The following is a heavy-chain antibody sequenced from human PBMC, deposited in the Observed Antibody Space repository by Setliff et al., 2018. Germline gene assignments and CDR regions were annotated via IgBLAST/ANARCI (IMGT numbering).Heavy chain of an antibody. Sequence: GGSLRLSCAASGFIFSNYAMHWVRQAPGKGLEWVAVTSYDGINKYYADSGKGRFTNSRDNAKNSLYLQMNNLTAEDTAVYFCARARSHGWEEPDYWGQGTLVTVSS. CDR2: TSYDGINK. CDR1: GFIFSNYA. CDR3: ARARSHGWEEPDY. J-gene: IGHJ4*02. V-gene: IGHV3-30*07. D-gene: IGHD6-19*01.